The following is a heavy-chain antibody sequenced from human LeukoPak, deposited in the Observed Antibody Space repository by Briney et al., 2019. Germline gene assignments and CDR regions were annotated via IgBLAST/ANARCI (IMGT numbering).Heavy chain of an antibody. Sequence: GGSLRLSCAASGFTFSNAWMSWVRQAPGKGLEWVGRIKSKTDGGTTDYAAPVKGRFTISRDDSKNTLYLQMNSLKTEDTAVYYCTTELKFGPGYGTDVWGQGTTVTVSS. CDR1: GFTFSNAW. CDR3: TTELKFGPGYGTDV. D-gene: IGHD3-10*01. J-gene: IGHJ6*02. CDR2: IKSKTDGGTT. V-gene: IGHV3-15*01.